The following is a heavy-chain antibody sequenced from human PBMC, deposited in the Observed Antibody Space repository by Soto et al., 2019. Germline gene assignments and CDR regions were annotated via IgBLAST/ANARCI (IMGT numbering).Heavy chain of an antibody. J-gene: IGHJ4*02. D-gene: IGHD2-15*01. V-gene: IGHV3-64D*06. Sequence: EVQLVEAGGGLVQPGGSLRLSCSASGFTFSSYALHWVRQAPGKGLEYVSGISSNGGSIFYADSVKGRFTISRDNSKNILYRQLTGLRVDDTAVYSCVKERFGGTSCYCDSWGQGTLVTVSS. CDR3: VKERFGGTSCYCDS. CDR1: GFTFSSYA. CDR2: ISSNGGSI.